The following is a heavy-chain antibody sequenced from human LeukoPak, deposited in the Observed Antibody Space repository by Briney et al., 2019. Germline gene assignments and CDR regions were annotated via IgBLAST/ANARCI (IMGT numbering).Heavy chain of an antibody. J-gene: IGHJ5*02. D-gene: IGHD3-22*01. CDR2: INHSGST. Sequence: SETLSLTCAVYGGSFSGYYWSWIRQPPGKGLEWIGEINHSGSTNYNPSLKSRVTISVDTSKKQFSLKLSSVTAADTAVYYCVTYYFDSSGPKKNHWGQGTLVNVPS. CDR1: GGSFSGYY. V-gene: IGHV4-34*01. CDR3: VTYYFDSSGPKKNH.